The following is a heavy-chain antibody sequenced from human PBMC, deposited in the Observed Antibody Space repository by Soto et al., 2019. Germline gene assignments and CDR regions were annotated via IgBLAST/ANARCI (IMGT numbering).Heavy chain of an antibody. Sequence: GGSLRLSCAASGFILRNAWSSWVRQAPGKGLEWVGRIKSKADGGTTDFAAPVKGRFTISRDDSKNTLFLQMNSLKTEDTAVYYCKATGYWGQGALVTVSS. D-gene: IGHD1-26*01. V-gene: IGHV3-15*01. CDR1: GFILRNAW. J-gene: IGHJ4*02. CDR2: IKSKADGGTT. CDR3: KATGY.